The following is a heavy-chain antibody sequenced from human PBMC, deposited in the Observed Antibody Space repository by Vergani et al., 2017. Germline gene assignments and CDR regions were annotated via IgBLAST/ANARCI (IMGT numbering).Heavy chain of an antibody. Sequence: QVQLVQSGAEVKKPGASVKVSCKASGYTFTGYYMHWVRQAPGQGLEWMGWISAYNGNTNYAQKLQGRVTMTTDTSTSTAYMELRSLRSDDTAVYYCARDKVDCSSTSCYYYYGMDVWGQGTTVTVSS. J-gene: IGHJ6*02. V-gene: IGHV1-18*04. D-gene: IGHD2-2*01. CDR1: GYTFTGYY. CDR2: ISAYNGNT. CDR3: ARDKVDCSSTSCYYYYGMDV.